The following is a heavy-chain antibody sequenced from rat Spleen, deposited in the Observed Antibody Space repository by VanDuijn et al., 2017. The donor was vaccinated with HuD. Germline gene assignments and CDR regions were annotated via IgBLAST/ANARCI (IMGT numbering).Heavy chain of an antibody. CDR1: GHSSTSSYR. CDR3: ARSEGVHYYPPFAD. D-gene: IGHD1-1*01. V-gene: IGHV3-3*01. Sequence: EVQLQESGPGPVKPSQSLSLTCSVTGHSSTSSYRGNWILKFPGNNLEWMGYINSSGTTNYNPSLKSRIPITRDTSKNQFFLQVSPVTPEDTATYYCARSEGVHYYPPFADWGQGTLVTISS. CDR2: INSSGTT. J-gene: IGHJ3*01.